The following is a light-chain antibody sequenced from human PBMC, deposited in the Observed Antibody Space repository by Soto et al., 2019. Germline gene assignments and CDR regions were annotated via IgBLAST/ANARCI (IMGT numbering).Light chain of an antibody. V-gene: IGKV2-28*01. CDR1: QSLLHSNGYNY. Sequence: DIVMTQSPLSLPVTPGEPASISCRSSQSLLHSNGYNYLDWYLQKPGQSPQLLIYLGSNRASGISDRFSGSGAGTDFTLKISRVEAEDVGFYYCMQALQTPLFTFGPGTKVDIK. CDR3: MQALQTPLFT. CDR2: LGS. J-gene: IGKJ3*01.